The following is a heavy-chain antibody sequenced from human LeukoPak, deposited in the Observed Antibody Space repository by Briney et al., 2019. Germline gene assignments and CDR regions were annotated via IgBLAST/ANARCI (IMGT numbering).Heavy chain of an antibody. CDR3: ARHEPTYYYDSSGYLDY. D-gene: IGHD3-22*01. Sequence: PQTLSLTCTVSGGSISSYYSSWIRQPPGKGLGWVGYIYYSGRTNTSPSLKSRVTISVDTSKNQFSMKLSSVPAADTAVYYCARHEPTYYYDSSGYLDYWGQGTLVTVSS. CDR1: GGSISSYY. J-gene: IGHJ4*02. CDR2: IYYSGRT. V-gene: IGHV4-59*08.